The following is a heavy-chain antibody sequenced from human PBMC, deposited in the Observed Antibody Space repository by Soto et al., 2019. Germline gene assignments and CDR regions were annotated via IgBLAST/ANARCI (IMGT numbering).Heavy chain of an antibody. D-gene: IGHD1-26*01. J-gene: IGHJ4*02. CDR2: ISYDGSNK. Sequence: GGSLRLSCAASGFTFSSYAMHWVRQAPGKGLEWVAVISYDGSNKYYADSVKGRFTISRDNSKNTLYLQMNSLRAEDTAVYYCVRDTGRQWAQHANYYWGQGTLVTVSS. CDR3: VRDTGRQWAQHANYY. V-gene: IGHV3-30-3*01. CDR1: GFTFSSYA.